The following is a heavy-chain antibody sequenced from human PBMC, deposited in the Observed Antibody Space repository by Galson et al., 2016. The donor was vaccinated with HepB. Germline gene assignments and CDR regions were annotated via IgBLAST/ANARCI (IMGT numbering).Heavy chain of an antibody. V-gene: IGHV2-5*02. Sequence: PALVKPTQTLTLTCSFYGFSLNTDDVAVGWIRQPPGKALEWLALIYWDDDKRYTPSLQNRLTITKDTSKNQVVLTMTDMDPVDTATYYCAHGPHTLIDNCYLRDFAHWGPGTPVTVAS. CDR3: AHGPHTLIDNCYLRDFAH. CDR1: GFSLNTDDVA. J-gene: IGHJ4*02. CDR2: IYWDDDK. D-gene: IGHD4/OR15-4a*01.